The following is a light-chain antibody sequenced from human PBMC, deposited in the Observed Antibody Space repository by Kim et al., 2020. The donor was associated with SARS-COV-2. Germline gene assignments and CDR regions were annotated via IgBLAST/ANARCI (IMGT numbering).Light chain of an antibody. Sequence: NFMLTQPHSVSESPGKTVTISCTGSSGSIASNYVQWYQQRPGSAPPTVIYEDNQRPSGVPDRFSGSIDSSSNSASLTISGLKTEDEADYYFQSYDSSFWVSGGGTQLTVL. J-gene: IGLJ3*02. CDR3: QSYDSSFWV. CDR2: EDN. CDR1: SGSIASNY. V-gene: IGLV6-57*02.